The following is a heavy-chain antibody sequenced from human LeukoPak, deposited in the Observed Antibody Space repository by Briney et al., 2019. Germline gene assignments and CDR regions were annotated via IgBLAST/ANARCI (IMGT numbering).Heavy chain of an antibody. J-gene: IGHJ6*03. V-gene: IGHV4-59*01. D-gene: IGHD3-9*01. CDR3: ARAQASDILTGYYNYYYYMDV. CDR2: IYYSGST. CDR1: GGSISSYY. Sequence: SETLSLTCTVSGGSISSYYWSWIRQPPGKGLEWIGYIYYSGSTNYNPSLKSRVTISVDTSKNQFSLKLSSVTAADTAVYYCARAQASDILTGYYNYYYYMDVWGKGTTVTISS.